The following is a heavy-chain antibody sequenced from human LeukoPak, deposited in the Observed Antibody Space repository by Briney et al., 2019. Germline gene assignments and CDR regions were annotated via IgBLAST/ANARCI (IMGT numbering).Heavy chain of an antibody. CDR2: ISSSSSYI. D-gene: IGHD2-15*01. Sequence: GGSLRLSCAASGFTFSSYSMNWVRQAPGKGLEWVSSISSSSSYIYYADSVKGRFTISRDNAKNSLYLQMNSLRAEDTAVYYCARDHRYCSGGSCSFDYWGQGTLVTVSS. J-gene: IGHJ4*02. CDR1: GFTFSSYS. V-gene: IGHV3-21*01. CDR3: ARDHRYCSGGSCSFDY.